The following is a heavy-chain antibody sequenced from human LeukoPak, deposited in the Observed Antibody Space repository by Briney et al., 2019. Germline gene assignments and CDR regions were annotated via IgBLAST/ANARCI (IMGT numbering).Heavy chain of an antibody. CDR3: ARDRGGFFSGWYNF. J-gene: IGHJ1*01. V-gene: IGHV1-69*04. CDR1: GGTFSTYS. Sequence: ASVKVSCTASGGTFSTYSVTWLRQAPGQGLEWMGRIIPITGITNYAQKFQARVTITAEKSATTAFMEMSGLRSEDTAIYYCARDRGGFFSGWYNFWGPGALVVVSS. CDR2: IIPITGIT. D-gene: IGHD6-19*01.